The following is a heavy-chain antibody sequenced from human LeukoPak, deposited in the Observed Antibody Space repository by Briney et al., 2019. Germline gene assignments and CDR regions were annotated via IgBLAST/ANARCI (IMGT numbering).Heavy chain of an antibody. Sequence: GGSLRLSCAASGLTFSTYAMSWVRQAAGGGLEWVSTISGNGGTTYYADSVKGRFTISRDNSKNTLYLQMNSLRAEDTAVFYCAKATTISAAGSHFVYWGQGTLVTVSS. CDR3: AKATTISAAGSHFVY. J-gene: IGHJ4*02. CDR1: GLTFSTYA. CDR2: ISGNGGTT. V-gene: IGHV3-23*01. D-gene: IGHD6-13*01.